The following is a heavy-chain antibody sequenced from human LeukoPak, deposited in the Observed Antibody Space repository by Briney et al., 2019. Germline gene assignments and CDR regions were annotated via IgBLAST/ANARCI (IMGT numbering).Heavy chain of an antibody. V-gene: IGHV3-9*01. CDR2: ISWNSGSI. D-gene: IGHD3-22*01. CDR3: AKDRDYGSSGYQIDY. Sequence: GGSLRLSCAASGFTFDDYAMHWVRQAPGKGLEWVSGISWNSGSIGYADSVKGRFTISRDNAKNSLYLQMNSLRAEDTALYYCAKDRDYGSSGYQIDYWGQGTLVTVSS. J-gene: IGHJ4*02. CDR1: GFTFDDYA.